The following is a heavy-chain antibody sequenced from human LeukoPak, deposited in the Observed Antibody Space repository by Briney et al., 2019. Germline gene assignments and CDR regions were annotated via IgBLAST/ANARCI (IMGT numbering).Heavy chain of an antibody. J-gene: IGHJ4*02. Sequence: GASVKVSCKASGYTFTTSYMHWVRQAPGQGLEWMGILSSGDGTTNYAQKFQDRVTMRTDTSASTVYLDLSSLRSEDTAVYYCARTRGYGYVDYWGQGTLVTVSS. CDR3: ARTRGYGYVDY. D-gene: IGHD2-15*01. V-gene: IGHV1-46*01. CDR2: LSSGDGTT. CDR1: GYTFTTSY.